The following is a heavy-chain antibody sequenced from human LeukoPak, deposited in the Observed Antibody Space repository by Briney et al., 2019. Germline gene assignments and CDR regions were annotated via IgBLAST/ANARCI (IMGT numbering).Heavy chain of an antibody. CDR1: GGSISSYY. D-gene: IGHD3-16*01. CDR3: ARGGYYFDY. Sequence: SETLSLTCTVSGGSISSYYWSWIRQPPGKGLEWIGYIYYSGSTNYNPSLKSRVTISVDTSKNQFSLKLSSVAAADTAVYYCARGGYYFDYWGQGTLVTVSS. J-gene: IGHJ4*02. V-gene: IGHV4-59*01. CDR2: IYYSGST.